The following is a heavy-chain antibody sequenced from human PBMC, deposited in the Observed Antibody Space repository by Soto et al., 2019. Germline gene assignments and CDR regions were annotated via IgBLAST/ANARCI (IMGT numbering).Heavy chain of an antibody. CDR2: IKQDGSEK. Sequence: GGSLRLSCAASGFTFSSYWMSWVRQAPGKGLEWVANIKQDGSEKYYVDSVKGRFTISRDNAKNSLYLQMNSLRAEDTAVYYCARDWGIVVVPAAEKFFDIWGQGTMVTVSS. J-gene: IGHJ3*02. CDR1: GFTFSSYW. V-gene: IGHV3-7*01. D-gene: IGHD2-2*01. CDR3: ARDWGIVVVPAAEKFFDI.